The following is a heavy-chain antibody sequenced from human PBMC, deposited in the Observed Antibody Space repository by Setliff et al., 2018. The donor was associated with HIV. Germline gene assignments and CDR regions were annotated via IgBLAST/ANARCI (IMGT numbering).Heavy chain of an antibody. CDR3: ARFCSGGSCPDY. D-gene: IGHD2-15*01. J-gene: IGHJ4*02. Sequence: SETLSLTCTVSGGSIRSYYWSWIRQPPGKGLEWIGYIYNSGSTNYNPSLKSRVTISVDTSKNQFSLKLNSVTAADTAVYYCARFCSGGSCPDYWGQGTLVTVSS. CDR2: IYNSGST. CDR1: GGSIRSYY. V-gene: IGHV4-59*01.